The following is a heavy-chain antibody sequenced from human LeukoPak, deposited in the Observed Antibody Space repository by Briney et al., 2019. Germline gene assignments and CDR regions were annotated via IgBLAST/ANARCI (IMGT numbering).Heavy chain of an antibody. J-gene: IGHJ4*02. CDR3: ARDPSTLWELPPLDY. Sequence: ASVKVSCKASGYTFTGYYMHWVRQAPGQGLEWMGWINPNSGGTDYAQKFQGRVTMTRDTSISTAYMELSRLRSDDTAVYYCARDPSTLWELPPLDYWGQGTLVTVSS. CDR1: GYTFTGYY. V-gene: IGHV1-2*02. D-gene: IGHD1-26*01. CDR2: INPNSGGT.